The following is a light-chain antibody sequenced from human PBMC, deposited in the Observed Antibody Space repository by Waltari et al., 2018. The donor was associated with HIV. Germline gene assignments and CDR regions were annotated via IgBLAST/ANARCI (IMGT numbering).Light chain of an antibody. CDR3: YSTDSSDGV. Sequence: SDQLTQPPSVAVSPGRTARITCSGATLPTKYSYWYQQKSGQAPVLVIYEDSKRPSGIPERFSGSSSGTMATLTISGAQVEDEADYYCYSTDSSDGVFGGGTKLTVL. V-gene: IGLV3-10*01. CDR2: EDS. CDR1: TLPTKY. J-gene: IGLJ3*02.